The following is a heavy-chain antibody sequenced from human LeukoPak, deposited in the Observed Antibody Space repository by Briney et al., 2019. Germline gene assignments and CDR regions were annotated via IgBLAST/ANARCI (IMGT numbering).Heavy chain of an antibody. CDR1: GFTVSSNY. CDR3: ARSKGCSGGSCYFDY. CDR2: IYSGGST. Sequence: GGSLRLSCVASGFTVSSNYMSWVRQAPGKGLEWVPVIYSGGSTYYADSVKGRFTISRDNSKNTLYLQMNSLRAEDTAVYYCARSKGCSGGSCYFDYWGQGTLVTVSS. D-gene: IGHD2-15*01. V-gene: IGHV3-53*01. J-gene: IGHJ4*02.